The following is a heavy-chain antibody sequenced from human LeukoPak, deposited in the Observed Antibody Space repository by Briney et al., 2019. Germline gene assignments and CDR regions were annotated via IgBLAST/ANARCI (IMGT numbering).Heavy chain of an antibody. Sequence: GGSLRLSCAASGFTVSSNYMSWVRQAPGKGLEWVSLIYSGGSTYYADSVKGRFTISRDNAKNTLYLQMNSLRAEDTAVYYCARDLELTYYDSSGYDYWGQGTPVTVSS. CDR2: IYSGGST. V-gene: IGHV3-53*01. CDR3: ARDLELTYYDSSGYDY. J-gene: IGHJ4*02. D-gene: IGHD3-22*01. CDR1: GFTVSSNY.